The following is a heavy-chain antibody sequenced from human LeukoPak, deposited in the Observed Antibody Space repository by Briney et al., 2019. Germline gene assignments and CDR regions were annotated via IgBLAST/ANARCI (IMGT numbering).Heavy chain of an antibody. CDR1: GYTFTGYY. D-gene: IGHD2-2*01. CDR3: ARLHYCSSTSCPSIDY. V-gene: IGHV1-2*02. CDR2: INPNSGGT. J-gene: IGHJ4*02. Sequence: ASVKVSCKASGYTFTGYYMHWVRQAPGQGLGWMGWINPNSGGTNYAQKFQGRVTMTRDTSISTAYMELSRLRSDDTAVYYCARLHYCSSTSCPSIDYWGQGTLVTVSS.